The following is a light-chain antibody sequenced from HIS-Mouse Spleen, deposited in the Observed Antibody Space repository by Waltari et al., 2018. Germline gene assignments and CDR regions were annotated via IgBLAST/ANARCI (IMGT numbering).Light chain of an antibody. J-gene: IGLJ1*01. Sequence: QSALTQPASVSGSPGQSITISCTGTSSDVGGYTYVSWYQQHPGKAPKLMIYDVSNRPSGVSNRFSGSKSGNTASLTISGLQAEDEADIYCSSYTSSSTYVFGTGTKVTVL. V-gene: IGLV2-14*03. CDR2: DVS. CDR1: SSDVGGYTY. CDR3: SSYTSSSTYV.